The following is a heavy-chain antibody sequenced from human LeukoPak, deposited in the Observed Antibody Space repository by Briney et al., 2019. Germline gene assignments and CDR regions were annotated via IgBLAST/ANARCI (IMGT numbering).Heavy chain of an antibody. CDR1: GYTFTCYD. CDR3: ASSYSSSYYYYMDV. D-gene: IGHD6-6*01. J-gene: IGHJ6*03. CDR2: MNPNSGNT. Sequence: ASVKVSCKASGYTFTCYDINWVRQATGQGLEWMGWMNPNSGNTGYAQKFQGRVTMTRNTSISTAYMELSSLRSEDTAVYYCASSYSSSYYYYMDVWGKGTTVTVSS. V-gene: IGHV1-8*01.